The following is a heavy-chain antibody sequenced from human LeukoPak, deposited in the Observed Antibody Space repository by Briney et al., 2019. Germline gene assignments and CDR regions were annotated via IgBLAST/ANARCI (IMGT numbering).Heavy chain of an antibody. Sequence: SETLSLTCAVYGGSFSGYYWSWIRQPPGKGLEWIGEINHSGSTNYNPSLKSRVTISVDTSKNQFSLKLSSVTAADTAVYYCARVENSGYDFSRFDPWGQGTLVTVSS. CDR2: INHSGST. D-gene: IGHD5-12*01. CDR3: ARVENSGYDFSRFDP. V-gene: IGHV4-34*01. J-gene: IGHJ5*02. CDR1: GGSFSGYY.